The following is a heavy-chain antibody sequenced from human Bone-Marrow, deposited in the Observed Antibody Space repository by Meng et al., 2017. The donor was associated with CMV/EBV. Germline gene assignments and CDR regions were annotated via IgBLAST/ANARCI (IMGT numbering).Heavy chain of an antibody. CDR2: IRPISATP. CDR1: GGTFDRNA. J-gene: IGHJ4*02. Sequence: SVKVSCKASGGTFDRNALAWVRQAPGQGLEWMGGIRPISATPDYAQKFRARLTINTDESWTTAYMELSSLRSEDTAVYYCAREWDRGEGQLWFGGAPGYWGQGTLVTVSS. D-gene: IGHD3-10*01. V-gene: IGHV1-69*05. CDR3: AREWDRGEGQLWFGGAPGY.